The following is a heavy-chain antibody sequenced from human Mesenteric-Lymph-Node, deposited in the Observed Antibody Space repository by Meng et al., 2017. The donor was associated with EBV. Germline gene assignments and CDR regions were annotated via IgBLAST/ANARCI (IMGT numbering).Heavy chain of an antibody. J-gene: IGHJ5*02. CDR3: ATTPYSIFGWFDP. CDR1: GDSISSTNW. Sequence: QVHLQESGPGLVKPSGXLSLTGTVSGDSISSTNWWSWVRQPPGKGLEWIGEIYHSGSTNYNPSLKGRVTISVDKSKNQFSLRLNSVTAADTAVYYCATTPYSIFGWFDPWGRGTLVTVSS. D-gene: IGHD3-3*02. CDR2: IYHSGST. V-gene: IGHV4-4*02.